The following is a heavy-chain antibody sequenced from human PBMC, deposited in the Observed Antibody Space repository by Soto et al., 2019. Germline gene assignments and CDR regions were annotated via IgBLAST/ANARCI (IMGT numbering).Heavy chain of an antibody. Sequence: ELQLLESGGGLVQPGGSLSLSCAASAFTFNNYAMSWVRQAPVKGLEWVSGIGGSGRTTYYADSVKGRFTISRDNSNNTLFLQMNSLRAEDTAVYYCAKSRYSDSSGDFYDYWGQGTLVTVSS. CDR3: AKSRYSDSSGDFYDY. V-gene: IGHV3-23*01. J-gene: IGHJ4*02. CDR2: IGGSGRTT. D-gene: IGHD3-22*01. CDR1: AFTFNNYA.